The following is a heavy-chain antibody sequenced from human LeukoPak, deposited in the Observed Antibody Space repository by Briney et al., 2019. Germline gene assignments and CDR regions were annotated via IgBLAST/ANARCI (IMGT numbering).Heavy chain of an antibody. CDR1: GGSISSYY. CDR3: ARGGSTGTNLNWVDP. CDR2: IYYTGNT. Sequence: SETLSLTCTVSGGSISSYYWSWIRQPPGKRLEWIGYIYYTGNTNYNPSLKSRITISIDTSKNQFSLKLSSVTAADTAVYYCARGGSTGTNLNWVDPWGQGTLVTVSS. D-gene: IGHD1-1*01. J-gene: IGHJ5*02. V-gene: IGHV4-59*08.